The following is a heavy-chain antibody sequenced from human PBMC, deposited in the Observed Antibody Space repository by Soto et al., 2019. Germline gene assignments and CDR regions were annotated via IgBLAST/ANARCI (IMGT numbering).Heavy chain of an antibody. D-gene: IGHD2-2*01. CDR2: IIPIFGTA. V-gene: IGHV1-69*13. CDR1: GGTFSSYA. CDR3: AGVVKAAIHYFYGKDV. J-gene: IGHJ6*02. Sequence: GASVKVSCKASGGTFSSYAISWVRQAPGQGLEWMGGIIPIFGTANYAQKFQGRVTITADESTSTAYMELSSLRSEDTAVYYCAGVVKAAIHYFYGKDVWGQGTTVTVSS.